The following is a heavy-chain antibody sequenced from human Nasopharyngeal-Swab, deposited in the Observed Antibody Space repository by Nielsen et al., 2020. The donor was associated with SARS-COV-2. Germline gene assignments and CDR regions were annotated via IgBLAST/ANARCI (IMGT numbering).Heavy chain of an antibody. CDR3: AKAGYYYDSSGYYCDGGPIDY. CDR1: GFTFDDYA. CDR2: ISGDGGST. V-gene: IGHV3-43*02. D-gene: IGHD3-22*01. J-gene: IGHJ4*02. Sequence: GGSLRLSCAASGFTFDDYAMHWVRQAPGKGLEWVSLISGDGGSTYYADSVKGRFTISRDNSKNSLYLQMNSLRTEDTALYYCAKAGYYYDSSGYYCDGGPIDYWGQGTLVTVSS.